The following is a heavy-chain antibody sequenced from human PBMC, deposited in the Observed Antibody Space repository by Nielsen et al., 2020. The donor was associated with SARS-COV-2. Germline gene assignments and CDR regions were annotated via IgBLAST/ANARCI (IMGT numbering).Heavy chain of an antibody. CDR1: GASIRTSTLYY. D-gene: IGHD2-15*01. CDR3: ARRSSGGARYQY. CDR2: VYFSGTT. J-gene: IGHJ4*02. V-gene: IGHV4-39*01. Sequence: SETLSPTCTVSGASIRTSTLYYCGWIRQSPGKGLEWIGCVYFSGTTYYNPSLKTRVDISVDTPTTQFYLKWNSVTAADTAVYYCARRSSGGARYQYWGQGILVTVS.